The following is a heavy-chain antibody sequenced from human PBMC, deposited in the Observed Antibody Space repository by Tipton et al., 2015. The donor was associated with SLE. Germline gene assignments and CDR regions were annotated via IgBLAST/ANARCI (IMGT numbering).Heavy chain of an antibody. CDR1: GFTFSDYY. CDR2: ISFSFSGSTI. CDR3: ANPYSSSWST. D-gene: IGHD6-13*01. Sequence: SLRLSCAASGFTFSDYYMSWIRQAPGKGLEWVSYISFSFSGSTIYYADSVKGRFTISRDNAKNSLYLQMNSLRAEDTAVYYCANPYSSSWSTWGQGTLVTVSS. V-gene: IGHV3-11*04. J-gene: IGHJ5*02.